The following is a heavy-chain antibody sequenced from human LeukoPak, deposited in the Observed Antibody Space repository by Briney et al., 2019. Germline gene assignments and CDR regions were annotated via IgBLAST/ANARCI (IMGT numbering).Heavy chain of an antibody. J-gene: IGHJ4*02. V-gene: IGHV3-30*02. CDR3: AKVLTSSWGYFDS. CDR1: GFTFGSYG. CDR2: IRNDGTNK. Sequence: GGSLRLSCAASGFTFGSYGMHWVRQAPGKGLEWVAFIRNDGTNKYYADSVKGRFTISRDNSKNTLYLQMNSLRAEDTAVYNCAKVLTSSWGYFDSWGQGTLVTVSS. D-gene: IGHD6-13*01.